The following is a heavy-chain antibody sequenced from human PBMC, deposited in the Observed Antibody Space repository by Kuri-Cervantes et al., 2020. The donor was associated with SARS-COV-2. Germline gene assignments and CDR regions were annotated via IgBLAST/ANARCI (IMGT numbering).Heavy chain of an antibody. Sequence: GGSLRLSCAASGFTFSSYGMHWVRQAPGKGLEWVAAISYDGSNKYYADSVKGRFTISRDNSKNTLYLQMNSLRAEDTAVYYCAREAVVPAAVFDYWGQGTLVTVSS. J-gene: IGHJ4*02. D-gene: IGHD2-2*01. CDR1: GFTFSSYG. CDR3: AREAVVPAAVFDY. V-gene: IGHV3-30*03. CDR2: ISYDGSNK.